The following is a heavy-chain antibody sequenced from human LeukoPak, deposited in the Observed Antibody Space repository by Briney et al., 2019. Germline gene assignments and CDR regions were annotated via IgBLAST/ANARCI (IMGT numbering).Heavy chain of an antibody. CDR2: LDLEDGET. CDR1: GYTLTELS. D-gene: IGHD4-17*01. V-gene: IGHV1-24*01. CDR3: ATSPLTTVTTFYAFDI. Sequence: GASVKVSRKVCGYTLTELSMHWVRQAPGTGLEWMGGLDLEDGETIYAQKFQGRVTMTEDTSTDPAYMELSSLRSEDTAVYYCATSPLTTVTTFYAFDIWGQGTMVTVSS. J-gene: IGHJ3*02.